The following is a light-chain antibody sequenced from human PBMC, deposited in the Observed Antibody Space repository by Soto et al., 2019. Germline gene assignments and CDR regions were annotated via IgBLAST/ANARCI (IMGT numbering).Light chain of an antibody. J-gene: IGLJ1*01. V-gene: IGLV2-14*03. Sequence: HSVLTQPPSASGTPGQRVTISCSGSTSNIGSHYVSWYQQHPGRAPKLIIYEVSHRFSGLSYRFSGSKSGNTASLTISGLQAEDEGDYYCTSFAPGRIYVFGSGTKVTVL. CDR2: EVS. CDR3: TSFAPGRIYV. CDR1: TSNIGSHY.